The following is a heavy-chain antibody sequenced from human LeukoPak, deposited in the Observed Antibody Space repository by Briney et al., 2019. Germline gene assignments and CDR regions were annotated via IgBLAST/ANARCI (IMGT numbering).Heavy chain of an antibody. D-gene: IGHD4-17*01. CDR1: GVSISSGGYY. Sequence: SQTLCLTCAVSGVSISSGGYYWGWIRPHPGQGLEWVGYIYYSGSTYYNPSLKRGVTISADTYKNQFSLKLSSVTAADTAVYYCARGRYGDYVEGGFDYWGRGTLVTVSS. V-gene: IGHV4-31*11. CDR2: IYYSGST. J-gene: IGHJ4*02. CDR3: ARGRYGDYVEGGFDY.